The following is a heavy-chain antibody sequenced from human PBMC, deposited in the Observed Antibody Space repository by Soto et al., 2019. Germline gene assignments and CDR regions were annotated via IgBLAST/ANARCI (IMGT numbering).Heavy chain of an antibody. CDR2: IIPIFGTA. Sequence: SVKVSCKASGGTFSSYAISWVRQAPGQGLEWMEGIIPIFGTANYAQKFQGRVTITADKSTSTAYMELSSLRSEDTAVYYCAAGPTVTTAGYFDYWGQGTLVTVSS. D-gene: IGHD4-17*01. CDR3: AAGPTVTTAGYFDY. CDR1: GGTFSSYA. J-gene: IGHJ4*02. V-gene: IGHV1-69*06.